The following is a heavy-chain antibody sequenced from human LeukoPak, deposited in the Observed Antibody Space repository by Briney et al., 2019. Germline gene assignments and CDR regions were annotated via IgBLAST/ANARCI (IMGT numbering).Heavy chain of an antibody. CDR1: GYTFTGYY. CDR2: INPNSGGT. CDR3: AGDSYYYDSSGYYLPQSHFDY. J-gene: IGHJ4*02. D-gene: IGHD3-22*01. V-gene: IGHV1-2*04. Sequence: ASVKVSCKASGYTFTGYYMHWVRQAPGQGLEWMGWINPNSGGTNYAQKFQGWVTMTRDTSISTAYMELSRLRSDDTAVYYCAGDSYYYDSSGYYLPQSHFDYWGQGTLVTVSS.